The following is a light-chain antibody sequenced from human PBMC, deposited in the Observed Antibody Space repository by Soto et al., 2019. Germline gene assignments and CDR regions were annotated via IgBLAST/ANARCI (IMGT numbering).Light chain of an antibody. J-gene: IGKJ2*01. CDR3: QQYHNWLMYT. CDR2: GAS. CDR1: QSVSSD. Sequence: EIVMTQSPVTLSVSPGERATLSCRASQSVSSDLACYQQKPGQAHRLLIYGASTRATGMPARFSGSGSGTEFSLTISSLQSEDFAVYYCQQYHNWLMYTFGQGTKLEI. V-gene: IGKV3-15*01.